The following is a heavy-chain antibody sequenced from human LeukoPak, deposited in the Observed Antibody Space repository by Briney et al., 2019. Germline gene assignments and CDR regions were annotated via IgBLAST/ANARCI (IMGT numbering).Heavy chain of an antibody. V-gene: IGHV3-53*01. D-gene: IGHD3-22*01. CDR2: IYSGGST. CDR1: GFTVSSNY. Sequence: PGGSLRLSCADSGFTVSSNYMSWVRQAPGKGLEWVSVIYSGGSTYYADSVKGRFTISRDNSKNTLYLQMNSLRAEDTAVYYCARTQYYYDSSGDAFDIWGQGTMVTVSS. CDR3: ARTQYYYDSSGDAFDI. J-gene: IGHJ3*02.